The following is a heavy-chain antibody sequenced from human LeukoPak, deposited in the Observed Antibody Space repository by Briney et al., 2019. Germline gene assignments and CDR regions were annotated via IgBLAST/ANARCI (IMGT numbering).Heavy chain of an antibody. Sequence: VASVRVSCTASGYTFTDYYIHWVRQAPGQGLEWMGWINPNNGDTNFAPNFHGRVTMTRGTSINTAYMDLSRLRSDDTAVYFCARDEVRGVMRVYGAEYFHHWGQGTLVSVSS. CDR2: INPNNGDT. J-gene: IGHJ1*01. V-gene: IGHV1-2*02. CDR3: ARDEVRGVMRVYGAEYFHH. D-gene: IGHD3-10*01. CDR1: GYTFTDYY.